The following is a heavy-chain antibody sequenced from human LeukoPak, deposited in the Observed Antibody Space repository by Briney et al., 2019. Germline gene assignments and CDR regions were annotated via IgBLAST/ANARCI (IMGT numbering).Heavy chain of an antibody. CDR1: GFTFSSYA. Sequence: GGSLRLSCAASGFTFSSYAMHWVRQAPGKGLEWVAVISYDGSNKYHADSVKGRFTISRDNSKNTLYLQMNSLRAEDTAVYYCAREGSSSWYQPLYYYYYGMDVWGQGTTVIVSS. CDR3: AREGSSSWYQPLYYYYYGMDV. D-gene: IGHD6-13*01. CDR2: ISYDGSNK. J-gene: IGHJ6*02. V-gene: IGHV3-30-3*01.